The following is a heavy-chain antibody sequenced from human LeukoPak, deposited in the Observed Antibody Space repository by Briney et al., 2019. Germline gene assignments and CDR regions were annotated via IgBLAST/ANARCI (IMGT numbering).Heavy chain of an antibody. D-gene: IGHD3-22*01. Sequence: ASVKVSCKASGYTFSTYPLNWVRQAPGQGLEWMGWINTNTGSPTYAQGLTGRFAFSLDTSVSTAFLQISSLKAEDTALYYCVRGIDTTGYFNYWGLGTLVTVSS. CDR2: INTNTGSP. CDR3: VRGIDTTGYFNY. V-gene: IGHV7-4-1*02. CDR1: GYTFSTYP. J-gene: IGHJ4*02.